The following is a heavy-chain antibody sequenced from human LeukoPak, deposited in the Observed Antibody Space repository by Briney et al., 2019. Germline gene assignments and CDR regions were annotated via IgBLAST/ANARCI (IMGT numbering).Heavy chain of an antibody. Sequence: SETLSPTCTVSGGSISGYYWSWIRQPPRKGLEWIGNIYYGGSTNYNPSLKSRVTISVDTSKKQFSLKLSSVTAADTAVYFCARDGRGTSSSWSFDYWGQGTPITVSS. CDR2: IYYGGST. D-gene: IGHD6-13*01. CDR3: ARDGRGTSSSWSFDY. V-gene: IGHV4-59*01. J-gene: IGHJ4*02. CDR1: GGSISGYY.